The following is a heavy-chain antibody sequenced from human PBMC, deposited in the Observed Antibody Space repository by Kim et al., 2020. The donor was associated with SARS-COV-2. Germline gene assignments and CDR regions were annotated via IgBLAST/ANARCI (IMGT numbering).Heavy chain of an antibody. CDR1: GGSFSGYY. J-gene: IGHJ4*02. Sequence: SETLSLTCAVYGGSFSGYYWSWIRQPPGKGLEWIGEINHSGSTNYNPSLKSRVTISVDTSKNQFSLKLSSVTAADTAVYYCARGRNYDFWSGYYYHFDYWGQGTLVTVSS. D-gene: IGHD3-3*01. V-gene: IGHV4-34*01. CDR3: ARGRNYDFWSGYYYHFDY. CDR2: INHSGST.